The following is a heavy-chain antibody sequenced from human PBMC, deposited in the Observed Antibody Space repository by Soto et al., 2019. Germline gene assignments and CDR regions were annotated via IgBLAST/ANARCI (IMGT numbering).Heavy chain of an antibody. CDR1: GFTFSSYW. Sequence: PGGSLRLSCIAPGFTFSSYWMSWVRQAPGKGLEWVANIKQDGGETPYADSVKGRFSISRDNAKNSLYLQMNSLRAEDTAIYYCARYLSSGPIDYWGQGTLVTVSS. D-gene: IGHD2-8*02. CDR2: IKQDGGET. V-gene: IGHV3-7*04. CDR3: ARYLSSGPIDY. J-gene: IGHJ4*02.